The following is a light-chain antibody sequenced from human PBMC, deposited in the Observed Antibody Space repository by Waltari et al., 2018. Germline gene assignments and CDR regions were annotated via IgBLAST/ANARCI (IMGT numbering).Light chain of an antibody. V-gene: IGLV2-8*01. Sequence: QSALTQPPSASGSPGQSVTISCTGTSSDVGGYNYVSWYQQHPGKAPKVMIYGVSKRRSGCPDRFSGSKSGNTASLTVSGLQAEDEADYYCSSYAGSNNLVFGGGTKLTVL. CDR1: SSDVGGYNY. CDR3: SSYAGSNNLV. J-gene: IGLJ2*01. CDR2: GVS.